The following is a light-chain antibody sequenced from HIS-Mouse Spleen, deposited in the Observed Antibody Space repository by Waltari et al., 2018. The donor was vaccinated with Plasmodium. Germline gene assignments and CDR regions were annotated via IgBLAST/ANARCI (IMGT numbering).Light chain of an antibody. V-gene: IGKV4-1*01. J-gene: IGKJ2*01. CDR2: WAS. CDR3: QQYYSTPYT. Sequence: DFVITQFPDSLAASLGDRAPITSQSRQSVLYSSNNKNYLAWYQQKPGQPPKLLIYWASTRESGVPDRFSGSGSGTDFTLTISSLQAEDVAVYYCQQYYSTPYTFGQGTKLEIK. CDR1: QSVLYSSNNKNY.